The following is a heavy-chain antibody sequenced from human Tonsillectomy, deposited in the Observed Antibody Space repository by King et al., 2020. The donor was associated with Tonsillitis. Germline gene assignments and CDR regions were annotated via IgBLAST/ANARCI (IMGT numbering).Heavy chain of an antibody. Sequence: VQLQQWGAGLLKPSETLSLTCAVYGGSFSAYYWNWIRQPPGKGLEWIGEINHSGSTNYNPSLKSRVTISLDTSKSQFSLKLSSVTAADTAVYYCARGEYHDWSAYLVYGMDVWGQGTTVTVSS. J-gene: IGHJ6*02. D-gene: IGHD3-3*01. CDR3: ARGEYHDWSAYLVYGMDV. CDR1: GGSFSAYY. V-gene: IGHV4-34*01. CDR2: INHSGST.